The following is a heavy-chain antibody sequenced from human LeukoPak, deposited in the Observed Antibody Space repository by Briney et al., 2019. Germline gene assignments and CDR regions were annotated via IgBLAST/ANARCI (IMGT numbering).Heavy chain of an antibody. CDR3: ARADSNGWISDY. V-gene: IGHV3-20*01. CDR2: INWNGGST. D-gene: IGHD6-19*01. Sequence: PGGSLRLSCAASGFPFNDHGMIWVRQAPGKGLEWVSGINWNGGSTGYADSVKGRFTISRDNAKNSLYLQMNNLRAEDTALCHCARADSNGWISDYWGQGTLVTVSS. CDR1: GFPFNDHG. J-gene: IGHJ4*02.